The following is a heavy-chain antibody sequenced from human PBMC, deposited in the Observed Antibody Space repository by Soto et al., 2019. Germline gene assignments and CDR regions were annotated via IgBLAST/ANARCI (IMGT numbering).Heavy chain of an antibody. CDR3: AGRYGSCFDY. CDR2: IYHSGST. CDR1: GGSISSGGYS. D-gene: IGHD5-18*01. Sequence: SETLSLTCAVSGGSISSGGYSWSWIRQPPGKGLEWIGYIYHSGSTYYNPSLKSRVTISVDRSKNQFSLKLSSVTAADTAVYYCAGRYGSCFDYWGQGTLVTVS. J-gene: IGHJ4*02. V-gene: IGHV4-30-2*01.